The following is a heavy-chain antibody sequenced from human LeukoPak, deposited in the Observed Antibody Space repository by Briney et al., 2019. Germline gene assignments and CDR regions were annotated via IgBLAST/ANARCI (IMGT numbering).Heavy chain of an antibody. CDR1: AGPIYSYY. CDR2: LYPSVSP. D-gene: IGHD3-22*01. V-gene: IGHV4-4*07. CDR3: ARLKFYDSTGYSPGHYMDV. Sequence: SETLSLTCTVSAGPIYSYYWSWIRQPAGKGLEWIGRLYPSVSPNYNPSLKSRVTMSVDTSKNQFALNLRAMTAADTAVYYCARLKFYDSTGYSPGHYMDVWGKGITVTVSS. J-gene: IGHJ6*03.